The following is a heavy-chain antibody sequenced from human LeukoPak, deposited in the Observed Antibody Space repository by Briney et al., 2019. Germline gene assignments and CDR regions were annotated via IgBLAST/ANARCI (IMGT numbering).Heavy chain of an antibody. Sequence: GGSLRLSCAASGFTVSSNYMSWVRQAPGKGLEWVSVIYSGGSTYYADSVKGRFTISRDNSKNTLYLQMNSLRAEDTAVYYCARVEGDDTYYYYYGMDVWGQGTTVTVSS. CDR3: ARVEGDDTYYYYYGMDV. CDR1: GFTVSSNY. J-gene: IGHJ6*02. V-gene: IGHV3-66*01. D-gene: IGHD3-3*01. CDR2: IYSGGST.